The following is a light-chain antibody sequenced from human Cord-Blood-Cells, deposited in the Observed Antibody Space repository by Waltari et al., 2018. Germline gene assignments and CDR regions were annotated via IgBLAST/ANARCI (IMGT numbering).Light chain of an antibody. Sequence: SALPQPASVSGCPGQSITIPCTGSSSDVGGYNHVTWYQQHPGKAPKLLIYDVSKRPSGVSNRFSGSKSVNTASLTISGLQAEDEADYYCSSYTSSSTYVFGTGTKVTVL. J-gene: IGLJ1*01. V-gene: IGLV2-14*01. CDR2: DVS. CDR1: SSDVGGYNH. CDR3: SSYTSSSTYV.